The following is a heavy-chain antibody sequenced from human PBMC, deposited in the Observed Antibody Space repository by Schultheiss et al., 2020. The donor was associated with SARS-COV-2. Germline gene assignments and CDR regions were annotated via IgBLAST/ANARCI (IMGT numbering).Heavy chain of an antibody. J-gene: IGHJ4*02. Sequence: SVKVSCKASGGAFSSYAISWVRQAPGQGLEWMGGIIPIFGTANYAQKFQGRVTITADESTSTAYMELSSLRSEDTAVYYCARVCSSTSCHDYWGQGTLVTVSS. CDR2: IIPIFGTA. D-gene: IGHD2-2*01. V-gene: IGHV1-69*13. CDR3: ARVCSSTSCHDY. CDR1: GGAFSSYA.